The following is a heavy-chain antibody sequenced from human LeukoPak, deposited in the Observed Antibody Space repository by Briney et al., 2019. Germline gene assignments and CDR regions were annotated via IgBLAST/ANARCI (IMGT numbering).Heavy chain of an antibody. CDR2: INSDGSST. CDR3: ARGVVVVVPATYNWFDP. CDR1: GSTFSSYW. V-gene: IGHV3-74*01. Sequence: GGSLRLSCAASGSTFSSYWMHRVRQAPGKGLVWVSRINSDGSSTSYADSVKGRFTISRDNAKNTLYLQMNSLRAEDTAVYYCARGVVVVVPATYNWFDPWGQGTLVTVSS. D-gene: IGHD2-2*01. J-gene: IGHJ5*02.